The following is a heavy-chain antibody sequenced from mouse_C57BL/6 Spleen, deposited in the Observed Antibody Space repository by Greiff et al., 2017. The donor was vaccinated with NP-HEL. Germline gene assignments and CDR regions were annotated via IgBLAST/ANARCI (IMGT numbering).Heavy chain of an antibody. J-gene: IGHJ2*01. D-gene: IGHD1-1*01. CDR3: ERPYGSSPWYLDY. V-gene: IGHV1-64*01. CDR2: IHPNSGST. CDR1: GYTFTSYW. Sequence: QVQLQQPGAELVKPGASVKLSCKASGYTFTSYWMHWVKQRPGQGLEWIGMIHPNSGSTNYNEKFKSKATLTVDKSSSTAYMQLSSLTSEDSAVYNCERPYGSSPWYLDYWGQGTTLTVSS.